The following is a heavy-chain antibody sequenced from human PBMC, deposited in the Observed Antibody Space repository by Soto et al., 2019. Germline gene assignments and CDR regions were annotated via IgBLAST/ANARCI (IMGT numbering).Heavy chain of an antibody. CDR2: INPGNGNT. Sequence: ASMKVSCKTSGYTFTSYGMNWVRQAPGRGLEWMGWINPGNGNTKYSQKFQGRVIIERDTSASTAYMELSSLRSEDTAVYYCARGSSSTSCHDDYYGMDVWGQGTTVTVSS. D-gene: IGHD2-2*01. J-gene: IGHJ6*02. V-gene: IGHV1-3*01. CDR3: ARGSSSTSCHDDYYGMDV. CDR1: GYTFTSYG.